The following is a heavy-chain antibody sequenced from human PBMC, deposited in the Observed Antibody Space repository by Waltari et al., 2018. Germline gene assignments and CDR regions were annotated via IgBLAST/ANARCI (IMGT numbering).Heavy chain of an antibody. CDR2: MNHNSGNT. CDR1: GYTFTSYD. Sequence: QVQLVQSGAEVKKPGASVKVSCKASGYTFTSYDINWVRQAAGQGLEWVGWMNHNSGNTGYAQKFQGRGTMTRNTSTSTAYMVLNNLRAEDTAVDYCARGVRIVGPTVGNYYCDYWGQGTLVTASS. D-gene: IGHD1-26*01. J-gene: IGHJ4*02. V-gene: IGHV1-8*01. CDR3: ARGVRIVGPTVGNYYCDY.